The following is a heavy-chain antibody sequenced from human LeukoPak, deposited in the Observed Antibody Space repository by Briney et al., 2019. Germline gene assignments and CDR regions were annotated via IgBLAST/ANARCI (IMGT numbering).Heavy chain of an antibody. CDR1: GFTVSSNY. Sequence: PGGSLRLSWAASGFTVSSNYMPWVGRAPGRGLEWVSIISSGGSTSYADSVKGRFTISRDNSKNTLYLQMNSLRAEDTAVYYCARDVVGATYFDWGQGTLVTVSS. D-gene: IGHD1-26*01. J-gene: IGHJ4*02. CDR3: ARDVVGATYFD. V-gene: IGHV3-53*01. CDR2: ISSGGST.